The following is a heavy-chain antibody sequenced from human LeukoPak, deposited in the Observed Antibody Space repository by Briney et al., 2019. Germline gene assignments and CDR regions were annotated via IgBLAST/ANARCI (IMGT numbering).Heavy chain of an antibody. Sequence: SETLSLTCAVYGGSFSGYYWSWIRQPPGKGLEWIGEINHSGSTNYNPSLKSRVTISGDTSKNQFSLKLSSVTAADTAVYYCARHRGTMIVVAYDYWGQGTLVTVSS. CDR3: ARHRGTMIVVAYDY. D-gene: IGHD3-22*01. J-gene: IGHJ4*02. V-gene: IGHV4-34*01. CDR1: GGSFSGYY. CDR2: INHSGST.